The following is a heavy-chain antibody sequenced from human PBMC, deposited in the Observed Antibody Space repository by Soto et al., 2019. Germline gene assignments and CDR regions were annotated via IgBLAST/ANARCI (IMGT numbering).Heavy chain of an antibody. J-gene: IGHJ4*02. CDR3: ARNDDQLGNFDY. CDR2: IWYDGSNK. Sequence: QVQLVESGGGVVQPGRSLRLSCAASGFTFSSYGMHWVRQAPGKGLEWVAVIWYDGSNKYYADSVKGRFTISRDNSKNTLYLQMNSLRAEDTAVYYCARNDDQLGNFDYWGQGTLVTVSS. CDR1: GFTFSSYG. D-gene: IGHD6-13*01. V-gene: IGHV3-33*01.